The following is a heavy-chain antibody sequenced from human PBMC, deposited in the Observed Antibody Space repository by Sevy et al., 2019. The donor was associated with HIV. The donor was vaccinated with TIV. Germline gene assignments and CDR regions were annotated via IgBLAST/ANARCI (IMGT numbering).Heavy chain of an antibody. CDR3: ARAGWELLYYYYGMDV. J-gene: IGHJ6*02. Sequence: SETLSLTCTVSGYSISSGYYWGWIRQPPGKGLEWIGSIYHSGSTYYNPSLKSRVTISVDTSKNQFSLKLSSVTAADTAVYYCARAGWELLYYYYGMDVWGQGTTVTVSS. D-gene: IGHD1-26*01. CDR1: GYSISSGYY. CDR2: IYHSGST. V-gene: IGHV4-38-2*02.